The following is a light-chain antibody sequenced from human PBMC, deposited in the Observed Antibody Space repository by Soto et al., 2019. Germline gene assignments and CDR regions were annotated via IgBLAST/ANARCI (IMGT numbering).Light chain of an antibody. CDR3: QQYNNCTLST. CDR2: VAS. CDR1: QSVSST. Sequence: EIVMTQSPATLYVSPGERATLSCRASQSVSSTLAWYQHKPGQAPRLLIYVASTRATGIPARFSGSGSGTEFTLTISSLQSDDCAVYYCQQYNNCTLSTFGQGTKLEIK. J-gene: IGKJ2*01. V-gene: IGKV3-15*01.